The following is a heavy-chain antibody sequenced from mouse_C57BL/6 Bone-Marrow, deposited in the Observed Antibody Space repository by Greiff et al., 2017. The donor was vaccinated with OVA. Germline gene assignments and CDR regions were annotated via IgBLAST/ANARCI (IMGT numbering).Heavy chain of an antibody. CDR2: IDPENGDT. V-gene: IGHV14-4*01. D-gene: IGHD1-1*02. J-gene: IGHJ2*01. Sequence: EVKLVESGAELVRPGASVKLSCTASGFNIKDDYMHWVKQRPEQGLEWIGWIDPENGDTEYASKFQGKATITADTSSNTAYLQLSSLTAEDTAVYYCTTGNYWGQGTTLTVSS. CDR3: TTGNY. CDR1: GFNIKDDY.